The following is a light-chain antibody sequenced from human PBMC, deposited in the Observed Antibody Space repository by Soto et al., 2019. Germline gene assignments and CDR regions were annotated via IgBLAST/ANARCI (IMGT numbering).Light chain of an antibody. CDR2: AAS. CDR3: QQLNSYPLT. CDR1: QGISNY. J-gene: IGKJ4*01. V-gene: IGKV1-9*01. Sequence: DILLPQAPSFLSASVGDRVTITCRASQGISNYLAWYQQKPGKAPKLLIYAASTLQRGVSSRFSGSGSGTEFTLTISSLQPEDFATYYCQQLNSYPLTLGGGTKVDTK.